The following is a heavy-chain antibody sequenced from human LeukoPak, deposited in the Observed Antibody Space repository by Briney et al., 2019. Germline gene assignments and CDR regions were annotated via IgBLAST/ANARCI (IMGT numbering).Heavy chain of an antibody. Sequence: PSETPSLTCTVSGGSISSYYWSWIRQPPGKGLEWIGYIYYSGSTNYNPSLKSRVTISVDTSKNQFSLKLSSVTAADTAVYYCARVGCSGGSCADYYYYYMDVWGKGTTVTVSS. CDR2: IYYSGST. J-gene: IGHJ6*03. D-gene: IGHD2-15*01. V-gene: IGHV4-59*01. CDR1: GGSISSYY. CDR3: ARVGCSGGSCADYYYYYMDV.